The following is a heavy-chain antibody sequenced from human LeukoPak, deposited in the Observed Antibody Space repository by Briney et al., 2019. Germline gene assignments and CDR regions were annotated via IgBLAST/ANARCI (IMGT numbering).Heavy chain of an antibody. Sequence: GGSLRLSCAASGFTFNKYWMTWVRQAPGKGLEWVANVNQDGTEKYYVDSVKGGFNISRDNAKNSLYLHMNSLRAEDTAVYYCARSKAGGYWGQGTLVIVST. D-gene: IGHD3-10*01. CDR2: VNQDGTEK. CDR3: ARSKAGGY. V-gene: IGHV3-7*01. CDR1: GFTFNKYW. J-gene: IGHJ4*02.